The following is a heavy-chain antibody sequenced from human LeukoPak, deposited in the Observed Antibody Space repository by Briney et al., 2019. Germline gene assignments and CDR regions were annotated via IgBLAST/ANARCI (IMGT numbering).Heavy chain of an antibody. V-gene: IGHV3-23*01. CDR1: GFTFSSYA. Sequence: PGGSLRLSCAASGFTFSSYAMSWVRQAPGKGLEWVSAISGSGGSTYYTDSVKGRFTISRDNSKNTLYLQMNSLRAEDTAVYYCENPPHYDSSGYYPSWGQGTLVTVSS. CDR3: ENPPHYDSSGYYPS. D-gene: IGHD3-22*01. CDR2: ISGSGGST. J-gene: IGHJ4*02.